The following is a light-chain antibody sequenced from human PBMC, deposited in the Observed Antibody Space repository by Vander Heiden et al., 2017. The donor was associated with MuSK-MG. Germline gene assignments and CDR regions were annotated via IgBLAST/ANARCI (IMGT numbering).Light chain of an antibody. V-gene: IGLV1-40*01. CDR2: VNS. CDR3: HYYASRLSGAV. CDR1: SSNIGAGYD. J-gene: IGLJ2*01. Sequence: QSVLTQPPSVSGAPGQRVTTSCTGSSSNIGAGYDVHWYQQLPGTDNKRRIVVNSNRPSGVPDRFACSKSGTYDSRAITGLQAEDEAEDDCHYYASRLSGAVFGGGTKMTVL.